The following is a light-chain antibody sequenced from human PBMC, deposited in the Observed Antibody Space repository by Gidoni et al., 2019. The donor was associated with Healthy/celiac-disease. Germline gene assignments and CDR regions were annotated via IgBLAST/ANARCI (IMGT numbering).Light chain of an antibody. V-gene: IGKV3-15*01. J-gene: IGKJ1*01. CDR2: GAS. Sequence: EIVLTQSPATLSVSPGERATLPCSASQSVSSNLAWYQQKPGQAPRLLIYGASTRATGIPARFSGSGSGTEFTLTISSLQSEDFAVYYCQQYNNWPPRRTFGQGTKVEIK. CDR1: QSVSSN. CDR3: QQYNNWPPRRT.